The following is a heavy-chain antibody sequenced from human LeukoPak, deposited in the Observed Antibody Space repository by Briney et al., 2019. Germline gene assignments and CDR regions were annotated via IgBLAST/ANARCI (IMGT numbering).Heavy chain of an antibody. CDR2: ISSSSSTI. Sequence: GGSLRLSCAASGFTFSSYSMNWVRQAPGKGLEWVSYISSSSSTIYYADSVKGRFTISRDNAKNSLYLQMNSLRAEDTSVYYCAREVRYYDSSGYYYAQGWCQGPLATVSS. CDR3: AREVRYYDSSGYYYAQG. V-gene: IGHV3-48*01. J-gene: IGHJ4*02. CDR1: GFTFSSYS. D-gene: IGHD3-22*01.